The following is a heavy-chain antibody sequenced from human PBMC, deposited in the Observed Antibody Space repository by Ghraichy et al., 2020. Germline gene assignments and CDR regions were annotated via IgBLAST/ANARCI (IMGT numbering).Heavy chain of an antibody. V-gene: IGHV1-69*02. D-gene: IGHD3-10*01. J-gene: IGHJ4*02. CDR3: ARGAPPMVRGVIIDQPSNYFDY. Sequence: SVKVSCKASGGTFSSYTISWVRQAPGQGLEWMGRIIPILGIANYAQKFQGRVTITADKSTSTAYMELSSLRSEDTAVYYCARGAPPMVRGVIIDQPSNYFDYWGQGTLVTVSS. CDR2: IIPILGIA. CDR1: GGTFSSYT.